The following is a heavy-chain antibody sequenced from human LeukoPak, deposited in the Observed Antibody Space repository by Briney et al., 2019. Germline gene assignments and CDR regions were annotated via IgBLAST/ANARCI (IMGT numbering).Heavy chain of an antibody. J-gene: IGHJ4*02. V-gene: IGHV4-34*01. D-gene: IGHD3-22*01. CDR1: GGSFSGYY. Sequence: SETLSLTCAVYGGSFSGYYWSWIRQPPGKGLEWIGSIYHSGSTYYNPSLKSRVTISVDTSKNQFSLKLSSVTAADTAVYYCASRLRGLLLGEYHYFDYWGQGTLVTVSS. CDR3: ASRLRGLLLGEYHYFDY. CDR2: IYHSGST.